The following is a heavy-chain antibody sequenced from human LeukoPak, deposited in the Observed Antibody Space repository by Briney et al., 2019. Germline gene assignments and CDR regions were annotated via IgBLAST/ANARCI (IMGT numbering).Heavy chain of an antibody. Sequence: GGSLRLSCAASGFTFDDYAMHWVRQAPGKGLEWVSGISWNSGSIGYADSVKGRFTISRDNAKNSLYLQMNSLRAEDTALYYCAKGSSSGYTYNWFDPWGQGTLVTVSS. CDR1: GFTFDDYA. D-gene: IGHD3-22*01. J-gene: IGHJ5*02. CDR3: AKGSSSGYTYNWFDP. V-gene: IGHV3-9*01. CDR2: ISWNSGSI.